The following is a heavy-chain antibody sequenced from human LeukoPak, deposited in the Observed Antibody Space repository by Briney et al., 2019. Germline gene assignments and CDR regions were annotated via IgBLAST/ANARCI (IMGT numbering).Heavy chain of an antibody. Sequence: PGGPLRLSCAASGFTFSSYWMSWVRQAPGKGLEWVANIKQDGSEKYYVDSVKGRFTISRDNAKNSLYLQMNSLRAEDTAVYYCARDGYYSSFDYWGQGTLVTVSS. V-gene: IGHV3-7*01. CDR2: IKQDGSEK. D-gene: IGHD3-22*01. CDR3: ARDGYYSSFDY. CDR1: GFTFSSYW. J-gene: IGHJ4*02.